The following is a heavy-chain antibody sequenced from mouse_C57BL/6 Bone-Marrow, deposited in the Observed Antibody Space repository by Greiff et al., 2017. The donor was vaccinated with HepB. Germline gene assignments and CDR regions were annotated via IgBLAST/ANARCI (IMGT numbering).Heavy chain of an antibody. CDR1: GYTFTSYT. D-gene: IGHD2-4*01. J-gene: IGHJ3*01. Sequence: VQLQESGAELARPGASVKMSCKASGYTFTSYTMHWVKQRPGQGLEWIGYINPSSGYTKYNQKFKDKATLTADKSSSTAYMQLSSLTSEDSAVYYHYDYALAYWGQGTLVTVSA. CDR3: YDYALAY. V-gene: IGHV1-4*01. CDR2: INPSSGYT.